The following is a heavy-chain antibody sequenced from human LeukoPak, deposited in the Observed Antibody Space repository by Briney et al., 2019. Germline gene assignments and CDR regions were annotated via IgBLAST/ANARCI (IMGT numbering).Heavy chain of an antibody. J-gene: IGHJ4*02. Sequence: SETLSLTCTVSGGSISSYYWSWIRQPPGKGLEWIGYVSYSGSTYYNPSLKSRVTISLDTSKKQFSLRLGSVTAADTAVYSCARGNSYGYFDYWGQGTLVTVSS. CDR2: VSYSGST. V-gene: IGHV4-59*01. CDR1: GGSISSYY. D-gene: IGHD5-18*01. CDR3: ARGNSYGYFDY.